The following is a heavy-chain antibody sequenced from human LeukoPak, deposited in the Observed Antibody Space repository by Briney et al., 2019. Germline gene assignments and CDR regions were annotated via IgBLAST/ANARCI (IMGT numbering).Heavy chain of an antibody. CDR1: AAPISSYY. CDR2: IYYSGST. D-gene: IGHD1-26*01. V-gene: IGHV4-59*01. CDR3: ARGGSLVGTTPHDTFDI. J-gene: IGHJ3*02. Sequence: SETLSLTCTVSAAPISSYYWSWIRQPPGKGLEWIGYIYYSGSTNYNPSLKSRVAISVDTSKNQVSLRLSSVTAADTAVYYCARGGSLVGTTPHDTFDIWGQGTVVTVS.